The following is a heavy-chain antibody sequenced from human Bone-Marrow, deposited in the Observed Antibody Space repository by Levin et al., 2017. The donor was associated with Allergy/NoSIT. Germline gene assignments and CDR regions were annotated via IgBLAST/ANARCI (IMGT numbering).Heavy chain of an antibody. V-gene: IGHV3-33*01. D-gene: IGHD6-13*01. CDR3: ARDHSSINLDY. CDR1: GFTFSSYG. J-gene: IGHJ4*02. Sequence: GGSLRLSCAASGFTFSSYGMHWVRQAPGKGLEWVAVIWYDGSNKYYADSVKGRFTISRDNSKNTLYLQMNSLRAEDTAVYYCARDHSSINLDYWGQGTLVTVSS. CDR2: IWYDGSNK.